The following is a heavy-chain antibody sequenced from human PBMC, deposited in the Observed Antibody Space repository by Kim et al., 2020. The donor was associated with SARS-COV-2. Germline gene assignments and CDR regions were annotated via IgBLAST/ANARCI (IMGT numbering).Heavy chain of an antibody. D-gene: IGHD3-3*01. J-gene: IGHJ4*02. V-gene: IGHV3-30*07. Sequence: ADSVKGRFTISRDNSKNTLYLQMNSLRAEDTAVYYCARDGDYDLWSGYSYWGQGTLVTVSS. CDR3: ARDGDYDLWSGYSY.